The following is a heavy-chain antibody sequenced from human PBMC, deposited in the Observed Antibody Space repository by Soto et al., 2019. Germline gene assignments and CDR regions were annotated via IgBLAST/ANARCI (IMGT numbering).Heavy chain of an antibody. J-gene: IGHJ3*02. D-gene: IGHD6-13*01. Sequence: GGSLRLSCAASGFTVSSNYMSWVRQAPGKGLEWVSVIYSGGSTYYADSVKGRFTISRDNSKNTLYLQMNSLRAEDTAVYYWASQDGIAAAGTAFDIWGQGTMVTVSS. CDR1: GFTVSSNY. CDR2: IYSGGST. V-gene: IGHV3-53*01. CDR3: ASQDGIAAAGTAFDI.